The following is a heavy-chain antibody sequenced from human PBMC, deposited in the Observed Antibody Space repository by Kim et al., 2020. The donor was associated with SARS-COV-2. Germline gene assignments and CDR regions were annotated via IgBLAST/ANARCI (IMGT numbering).Heavy chain of an antibody. CDR2: INPNSGGT. J-gene: IGHJ3*02. V-gene: IGHV1-2*02. CDR3: ARDVSGSPEVYAFDI. D-gene: IGHD1-26*01. Sequence: ASVKVSCKASGYTFTGYYMHWVRQAPGQGLEWMGWINPNSGGTNYAQKFQGRVTMTRDTSISTAYMELSRLRSDDTAVYYCARDVSGSPEVYAFDIWGQGTMVTVSS. CDR1: GYTFTGYY.